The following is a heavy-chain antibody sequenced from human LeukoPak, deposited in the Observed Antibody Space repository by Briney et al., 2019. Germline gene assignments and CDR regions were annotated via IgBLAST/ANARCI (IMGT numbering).Heavy chain of an antibody. V-gene: IGHV3-23*01. CDR3: AKSLGIFDY. Sequence: RQAPGKGLEWVSAISGSGGSTYYADSVKGRFTISRDNSKNTLYLQMNSLRAEDTAVYYCAKSLGIFDYWGQGTLVTVSS. CDR2: ISGSGGST. J-gene: IGHJ4*02.